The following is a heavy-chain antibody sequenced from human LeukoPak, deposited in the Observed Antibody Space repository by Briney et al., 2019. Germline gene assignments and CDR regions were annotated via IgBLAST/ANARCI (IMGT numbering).Heavy chain of an antibody. V-gene: IGHV3-74*01. Sequence: GGSLRLSCAASGFTFSDFWMHWVRQAPGKGLVWVSRINSGGTVANYADSVKGRLTISRDNAKNTLYLQMNSLRAEDTAVYYCEIVVEPHDAFDIWGQGTMVTVSS. CDR1: GFTFSDFW. CDR3: EIVVEPHDAFDI. D-gene: IGHD2-2*01. J-gene: IGHJ3*02. CDR2: INSGGTVA.